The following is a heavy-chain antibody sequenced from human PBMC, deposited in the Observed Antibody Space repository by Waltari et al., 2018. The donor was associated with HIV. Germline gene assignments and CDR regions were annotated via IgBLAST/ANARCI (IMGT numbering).Heavy chain of an antibody. Sequence: QVQLQESGPGLVKPSETLSLTCRVSDSSITSGYYWGWIRQSPGRGLEWIGSISHSGTTVYSPSLKSRVTLFRDTSKNQFFLKLTSATAEDTAVYYCASTYYDLLEGWYFDFWGQGRLVTVSS. J-gene: IGHJ4*02. CDR2: ISHSGTT. V-gene: IGHV4-38-2*01. CDR3: ASTYYDLLEGWYFDF. D-gene: IGHD3-3*01. CDR1: DSSITSGYY.